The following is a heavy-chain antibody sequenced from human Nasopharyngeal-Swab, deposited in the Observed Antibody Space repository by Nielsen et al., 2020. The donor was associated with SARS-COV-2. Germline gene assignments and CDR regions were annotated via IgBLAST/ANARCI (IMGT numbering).Heavy chain of an antibody. V-gene: IGHV3-23*01. CDR3: AKGIRYGDYVFDY. J-gene: IGHJ4*02. Sequence: WIRQPPGKGLEWVSAISGSGGSTYYADSVKGRFIISRDNSKNTLYLQMNSLRAEDTAVYYCAKGIRYGDYVFDYWGQGTLVTVSS. CDR2: ISGSGGST. D-gene: IGHD4-17*01.